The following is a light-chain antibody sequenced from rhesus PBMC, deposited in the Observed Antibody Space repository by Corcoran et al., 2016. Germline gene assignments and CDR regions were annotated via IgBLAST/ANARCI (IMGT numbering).Light chain of an antibody. V-gene: IGKV1-22*01. J-gene: IGKJ4*01. CDR1: QGISSW. Sequence: DIQMTQSPSSLSASVGDTVTITCRASQGISSWLAWYQQKPGKAPKLLIYKASRLQSGVPSRFSGSGSGTDFTVPISSLHSEAFATYSCQQYSSRPLTFGGGTKVELK. CDR2: KAS. CDR3: QQYSSRPLT.